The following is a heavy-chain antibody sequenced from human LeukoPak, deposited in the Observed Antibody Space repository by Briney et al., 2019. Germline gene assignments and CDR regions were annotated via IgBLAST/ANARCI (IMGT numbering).Heavy chain of an antibody. J-gene: IGHJ4*02. CDR2: TSTHNGKT. D-gene: IGHD6-6*01. Sequence: ASVKVSCKASGYTFTSYDITWVRQAPGQGLEWMGWTSTHNGKTEYAHKVQGRVTMTTDTSTSTAYMELRSLRSDDTAVYYCAREGSSSSTFDFWGQGTLVTVSS. CDR3: AREGSSSSTFDF. CDR1: GYTFTSYD. V-gene: IGHV1-18*01.